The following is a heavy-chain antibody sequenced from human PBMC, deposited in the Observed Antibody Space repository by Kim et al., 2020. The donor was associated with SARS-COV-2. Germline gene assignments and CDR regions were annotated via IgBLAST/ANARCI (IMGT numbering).Heavy chain of an antibody. V-gene: IGHV3-23*01. D-gene: IGHD1-26*01. J-gene: IGHJ4*02. CDR1: GFTFSSYA. CDR2: ISGSGGST. CDR3: AKSNGGLWELPWIRRDGSGYFDY. Sequence: GGSLRLSCAASGFTFSSYAMSWVRQAPGKGLEWVSAISGSGGSTYYADSVKGRFTISRDNSKNTLYLQMNSLRAEDTAVYYCAKSNGGLWELPWIRRDGSGYFDYWGQGTLVTVSS.